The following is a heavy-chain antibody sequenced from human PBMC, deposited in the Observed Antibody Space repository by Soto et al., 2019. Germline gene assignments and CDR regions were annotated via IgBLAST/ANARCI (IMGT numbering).Heavy chain of an antibody. CDR3: ARGGGSPYHDHEFDY. D-gene: IGHD2-2*01. CDR1: GVSTSNHY. Sequence: SETLSLTCSVSGVSTSNHYWTWIRKPPGQGPEWIGCIYYRGTTNYNASFNSRVTISLDTSKNQFSLKLTSVTTADTAVYYCARGGGSPYHDHEFDYWGQGALVTVSS. CDR2: IYYRGTT. V-gene: IGHV4-59*11. J-gene: IGHJ4*02.